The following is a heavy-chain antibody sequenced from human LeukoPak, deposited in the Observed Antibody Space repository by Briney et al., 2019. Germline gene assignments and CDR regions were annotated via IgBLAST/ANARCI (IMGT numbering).Heavy chain of an antibody. CDR3: ARTPDDYGEDDWFDP. CDR2: IYYSGST. J-gene: IGHJ5*02. V-gene: IGHV4-59*01. D-gene: IGHD4-17*01. CDR1: GGSISSYY. Sequence: SETLSLTCTVSGGSISSYYWSWIRQPPGKGLEWIGYIYYSGSTNHNPSLKSRVTISVDTSKNQFSLKLSSVTAADTAVYYCARTPDDYGEDDWFDPWGQGTLVTVSS.